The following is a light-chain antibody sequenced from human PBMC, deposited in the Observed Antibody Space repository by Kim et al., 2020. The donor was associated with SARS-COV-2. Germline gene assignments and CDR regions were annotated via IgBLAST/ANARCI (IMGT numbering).Light chain of an antibody. CDR3: QAWDSSTAV. CDR1: KLGDKY. CDR2: QDS. J-gene: IGLJ2*01. V-gene: IGLV3-1*01. Sequence: SVSPGQTASITCSGDKLGDKYACWYQQKPGQSPVLVIYQDSKRPSGIPERFSGSNSWNTATLTISGTQAMDEADYYCQAWDSSTAVFGGGTKVTVL.